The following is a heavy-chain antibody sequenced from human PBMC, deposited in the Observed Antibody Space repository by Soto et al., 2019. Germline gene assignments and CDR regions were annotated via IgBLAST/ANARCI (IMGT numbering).Heavy chain of an antibody. CDR1: GFTFSSYA. CDR3: ARSPARRDGYHRNYFDY. J-gene: IGHJ4*02. CDR2: ISYDGSSK. D-gene: IGHD5-12*01. V-gene: IGHV3-30-3*01. Sequence: GESLKISCAASGFTFSSYAMHWVRQAPGKGLEWVAVISYDGSSKYYADSVKGRFTISRDNSKNTLYLQMNRLRAEDTAVYSCARSPARRDGYHRNYFDYWGQGTLVTVST.